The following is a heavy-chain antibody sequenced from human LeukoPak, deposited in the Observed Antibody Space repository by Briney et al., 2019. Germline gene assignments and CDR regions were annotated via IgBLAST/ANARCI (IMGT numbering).Heavy chain of an antibody. CDR3: ARAGVLLWFGEDAFDT. J-gene: IGHJ3*02. D-gene: IGHD3-10*01. Sequence: GGSLRLSCAASGFTFSSYAMNWVRQAPGKGLEWVSYISGSGDRTYYADSVKGRFTISRDNAKNSLYLQMNSLRAEDTAVYYCARAGVLLWFGEDAFDTWGQGTMVTVSS. CDR2: ISGSGDRT. CDR1: GFTFSSYA. V-gene: IGHV3-23*01.